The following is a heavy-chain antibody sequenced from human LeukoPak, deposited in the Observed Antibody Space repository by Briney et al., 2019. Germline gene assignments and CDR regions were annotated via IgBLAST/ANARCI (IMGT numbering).Heavy chain of an antibody. CDR3: ARDGPGDIVVVVAAQDDAFDI. J-gene: IGHJ3*02. CDR1: GFTFSSYS. V-gene: IGHV3-21*01. D-gene: IGHD2-15*01. Sequence: GGSLRLSCAASGFTFSSYSMNWVRQAPGKGLEWVSSISSSSSYIYYADSVKGRFTIPRDNAKNSLYLQMNSLRAEDTAVYYCARDGPGDIVVVVAAQDDAFDIWGQGTMVTVSS. CDR2: ISSSSSYI.